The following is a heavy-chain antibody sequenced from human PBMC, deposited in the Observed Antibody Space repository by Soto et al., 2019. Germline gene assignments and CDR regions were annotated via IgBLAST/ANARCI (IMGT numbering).Heavy chain of an antibody. Sequence: EVQLVESGGGLVQPGRSLRLSCAASGFTFDDYAMHWVRQAPGKGLEWVSGISWNSGSIGYADSVKGRFTISRDNAKNSLYLQMNSLRAEDTALYYCAKGNQITMVRGGYFDLWGRGTLVTVSS. J-gene: IGHJ2*01. CDR2: ISWNSGSI. D-gene: IGHD3-10*01. V-gene: IGHV3-9*01. CDR3: AKGNQITMVRGGYFDL. CDR1: GFTFDDYA.